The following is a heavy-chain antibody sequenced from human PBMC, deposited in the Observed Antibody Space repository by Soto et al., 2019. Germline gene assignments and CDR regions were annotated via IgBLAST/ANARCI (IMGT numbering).Heavy chain of an antibody. J-gene: IGHJ4*02. Sequence: EVQLLESGGGLVQPGGSLRLSCAASGFTFSNYAMSWVRQTPGKGLEWVSTISGGGGNTYYPDSVKGRFTISRDSSKDTVYPQMNSLRAEDTAIYYCAKERLGRGADYWGQGALVTVTS. CDR1: GFTFSNYA. V-gene: IGHV3-23*01. CDR3: AKERLGRGADY. CDR2: ISGGGGNT.